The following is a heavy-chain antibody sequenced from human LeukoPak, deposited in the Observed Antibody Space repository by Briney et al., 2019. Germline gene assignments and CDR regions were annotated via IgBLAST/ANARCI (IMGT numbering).Heavy chain of an antibody. V-gene: IGHV4-59*01. CDR1: GGSISSYY. CDR3: AREEAGGSHTFDY. J-gene: IGHJ4*02. CDR2: IYYSGST. D-gene: IGHD6-19*01. Sequence: PSETLSLTCTVSGGSISSYYWSWIRQPPGKGLEWIGYIYYSGSTNYNPSLKSRVTISVDTSKNQFSLKLSSVTAADTAVYYCAREEAGGSHTFDYWGQGTLVTVSS.